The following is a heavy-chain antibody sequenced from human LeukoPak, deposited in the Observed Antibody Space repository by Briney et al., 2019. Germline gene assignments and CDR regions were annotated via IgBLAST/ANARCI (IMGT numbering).Heavy chain of an antibody. CDR3: AKARRDGYNSWGICDY. D-gene: IGHD5-24*01. CDR2: ISWKGGSI. V-gene: IGHV3-9*03. Sequence: GGSLRLSCAASGFTFDNYAMHWVRQPPGKGLEWVSGISWKGGSIGYADSVKGRFTISRDNAKNSLYLQMNSLRAEDMALYYCAKARRDGYNSWGICDYWGQGTLVTVSS. CDR1: GFTFDNYA. J-gene: IGHJ4*02.